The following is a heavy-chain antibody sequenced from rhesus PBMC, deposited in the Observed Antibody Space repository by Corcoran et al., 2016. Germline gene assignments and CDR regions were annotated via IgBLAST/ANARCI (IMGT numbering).Heavy chain of an antibody. CDR1: CCSIHISKL. CDR3: SRRGVTLGYYFDY. J-gene: IGHJ4*01. V-gene: IGHV4-93*02. Sequence: QVQLPESGPAAVKPSETLSPPCAVPCCSIHISKLWLWIPPSPGTGMDGIGGIYGSGGRTENNTYRKSRVTSSMDTSKNQCALKLSAVTAADTAVDYCSRRGVTLGYYFDYWGQGVLVTVSS. CDR2: IYGSGGRT. D-gene: IGHD4-17*01.